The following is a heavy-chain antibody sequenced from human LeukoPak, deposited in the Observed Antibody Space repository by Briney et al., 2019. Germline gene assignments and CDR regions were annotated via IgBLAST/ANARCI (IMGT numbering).Heavy chain of an antibody. J-gene: IGHJ4*02. Sequence: GGSLRLSCAASGFTLSSSAMHWARQAPGKGLEWMAIISYDGSNKYYADSVKGRFTISRDNSKNTLYLQMNSLRADDTAVYYCARDGGGWYLDYWGQGTLVTVST. CDR2: ISYDGSNK. V-gene: IGHV3-30-3*01. CDR3: ARDGGGWYLDY. CDR1: GFTLSSSA. D-gene: IGHD6-19*01.